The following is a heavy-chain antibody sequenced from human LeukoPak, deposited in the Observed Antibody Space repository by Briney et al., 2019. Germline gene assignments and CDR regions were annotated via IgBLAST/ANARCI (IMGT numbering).Heavy chain of an antibody. J-gene: IGHJ4*02. D-gene: IGHD1-1*01. CDR3: ARVAKERVGGVYYFDH. V-gene: IGHV3-13*01. CDR1: GFTFSDYD. CDR2: IGTAGDT. Sequence: GGSLRLSCAASGFTFSDYDMHWVRQATGKGLEWVSAIGTAGDTYYTGSVKGRFTISRENAKNSLYLQMNSVRAGDTAVYYCARVAKERVGGVYYFDHWGQGTLVTVSS.